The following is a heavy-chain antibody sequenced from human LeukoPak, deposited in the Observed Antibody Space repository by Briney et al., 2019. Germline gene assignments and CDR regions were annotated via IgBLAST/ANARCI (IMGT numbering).Heavy chain of an antibody. CDR2: IYTSGST. Sequence: SETLSLTCTVSGGSISSGSYYWSWIRQPAGKGLEWIGRIYTSGSTSYNPSLKSRVTISVDTSKNQFSLKLSSVTAADAAVYYCARSSWYDIIDYWGQGTLVTVSS. CDR1: GGSISSGSYY. V-gene: IGHV4-61*02. J-gene: IGHJ4*02. CDR3: ARSSWYDIIDY. D-gene: IGHD6-13*01.